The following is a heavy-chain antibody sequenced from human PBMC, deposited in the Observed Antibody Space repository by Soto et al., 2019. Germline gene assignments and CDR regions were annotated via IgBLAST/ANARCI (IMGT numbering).Heavy chain of an antibody. D-gene: IGHD3-9*01. CDR2: ISTYNGNT. J-gene: IGHJ4*02. V-gene: IGHV1-18*04. CDR3: ARDLIVTGTYFDY. CDR1: GYIFTSYG. Sequence: VQLVQSGAEVKKPGASVKVSCKASGYIFTSYGITWVRQAPGQVLEWMGWISTYNGNTNYAQKLQDRVTMTTDTSTSTAYMELRSLRFDDTAVYYCARDLIVTGTYFDYWGQGTLVTVSS.